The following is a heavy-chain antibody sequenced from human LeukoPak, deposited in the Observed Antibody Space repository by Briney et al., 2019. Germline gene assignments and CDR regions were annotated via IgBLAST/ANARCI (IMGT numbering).Heavy chain of an antibody. J-gene: IGHJ4*02. CDR1: GFTLSSYA. V-gene: IGHV3-30-3*01. CDR2: ISYDGSNK. CDR3: ARVSSGATTVDY. Sequence: QPGRSLRLSCAASGFTLSSYAMHWVRQAPGKGLEWVAVISYDGSNKYYADSVKGRFTISRDNSKNTLYLQMNSLRAEDTAVYYCARVSSGATTVDYWGQGTPVTVSS. D-gene: IGHD1-26*01.